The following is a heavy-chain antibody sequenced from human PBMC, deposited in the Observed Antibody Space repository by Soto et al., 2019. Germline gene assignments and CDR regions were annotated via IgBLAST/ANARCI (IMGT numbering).Heavy chain of an antibody. V-gene: IGHV1-8*02. J-gene: IGHJ6*02. D-gene: IGHD6-13*01. CDR1: GYDFTAYD. CDR3: GRGPSPRAPAGGTPYYYAMDV. CDR2: MNPINGAT. Sequence: GPVKVSCKTSGYDFTAYDINWVRQASGQGLEWMGWMNPINGATGSARRFQGRVSMTRNTATGTAYLELTSLRSDDTGVYYCGRGPSPRAPAGGTPYYYAMDVWGQGTTVTVSS.